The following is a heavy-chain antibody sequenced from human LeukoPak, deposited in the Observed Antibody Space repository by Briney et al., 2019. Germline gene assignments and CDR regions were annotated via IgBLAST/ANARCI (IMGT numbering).Heavy chain of an antibody. CDR2: ISGSGGGT. Sequence: PGGSLRLSCAASGFTFSSYALNWVRQAPGKGLEWVSGISGSGGGTYYADSVKGRFTTSRDNSKNTLYLQMNSLRAEDTAVYYCPHTTGSSDYWGQGTLVTVSS. D-gene: IGHD4-17*01. CDR1: GFTFSSYA. V-gene: IGHV3-23*01. J-gene: IGHJ4*02. CDR3: PHTTGSSDY.